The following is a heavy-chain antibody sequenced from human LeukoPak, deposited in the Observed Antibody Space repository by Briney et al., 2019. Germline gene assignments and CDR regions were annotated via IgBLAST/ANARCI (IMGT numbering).Heavy chain of an antibody. CDR3: ARFPTWFGELYFDY. J-gene: IGHJ4*02. Sequence: SETLSLTCAVYGGSFSGYYWSWIRQPPGKGLEWIGEINHSGSTNYNPSLKSRVTISVDTSKNQFSLKLSSVTAADTAVYYCARFPTWFGELYFDYWGQGTLVTVSS. D-gene: IGHD3-10*01. CDR2: INHSGST. CDR1: GGSFSGYY. V-gene: IGHV4-34*01.